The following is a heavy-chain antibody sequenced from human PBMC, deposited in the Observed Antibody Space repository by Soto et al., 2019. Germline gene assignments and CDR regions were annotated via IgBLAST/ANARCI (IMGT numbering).Heavy chain of an antibody. Sequence: PSETLSLTCAVSGGSITSGAHSWSWIRQPPGKGLEWIGYIFHSGSTYFNPSLERRVTISMDRSKNSFSLKLTSVTAADTAVYYCARASPVVTDVWGQGTTVTVSS. D-gene: IGHD5-18*01. CDR3: ARASPVVTDV. J-gene: IGHJ6*02. CDR2: IFHSGST. V-gene: IGHV4-30-2*01. CDR1: GGSITSGAHS.